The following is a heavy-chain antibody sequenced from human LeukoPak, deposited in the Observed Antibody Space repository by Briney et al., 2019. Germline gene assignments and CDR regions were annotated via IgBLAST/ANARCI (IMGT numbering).Heavy chain of an antibody. J-gene: IGHJ6*02. V-gene: IGHV4-59*01. CDR1: GGSISSYY. CDR3: ARESYCSGGSCSYGMDV. D-gene: IGHD2-15*01. Sequence: SETLSLTCTVSGGSISSYYWSWIRQPPGKGLEWIGYIFYSGSTNYNPSLKSRVTMSVDTSKNQFSLKLSSVTAVDTAVYYCARESYCSGGSCSYGMDVWGQGTTVTVSS. CDR2: IFYSGST.